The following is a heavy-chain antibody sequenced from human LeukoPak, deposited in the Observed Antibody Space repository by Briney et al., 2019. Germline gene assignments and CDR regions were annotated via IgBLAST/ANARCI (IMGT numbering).Heavy chain of an antibody. Sequence: ASVKVSCKASRYTFTGYYMHWVRQAPGQGLEWMGWINPNSGGTNYAQKLQGRVTMTTDTSTSTAYMELRSLRSDDTAVYYCARDGLWFGELGDAFDIWGQGTMVTVSS. D-gene: IGHD3-10*01. CDR1: RYTFTGYY. J-gene: IGHJ3*02. CDR2: INPNSGGT. CDR3: ARDGLWFGELGDAFDI. V-gene: IGHV1-2*02.